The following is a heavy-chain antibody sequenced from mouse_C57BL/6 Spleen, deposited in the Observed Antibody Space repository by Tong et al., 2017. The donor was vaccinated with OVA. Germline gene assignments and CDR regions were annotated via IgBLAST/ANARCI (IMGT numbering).Heavy chain of an antibody. CDR2: ISSGGSYT. J-gene: IGHJ3*01. Sequence: EVQLQESGGGLVQPGGSRKLSCAASGFTFSSYGMSWVRQTPDKRLEWVATISSGGSYTYYPDSVKGRFTISRDNAKNTLDLQMSSLKSEDTAMYYCARREVRRAWLAYWGKGTLVTVSA. CDR1: GFTFSSYG. V-gene: IGHV5-6*01. CDR3: ARREVRRAWLAY. D-gene: IGHD2-14*01.